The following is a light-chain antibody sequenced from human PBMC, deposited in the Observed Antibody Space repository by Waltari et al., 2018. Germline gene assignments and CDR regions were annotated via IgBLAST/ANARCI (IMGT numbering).Light chain of an antibody. Sequence: EIVLTQSPGTLSLSPGERASVSCRASQTIRRTYLAWYQQKPGQAPRLLIYGASSRATGIPYRFTGSGSATEFTLTISRLEPEDFAVYYCQQYGRSRAFGQGTRLEIK. V-gene: IGKV3-20*01. CDR3: QQYGRSRA. CDR2: GAS. CDR1: QTIRRTY. J-gene: IGKJ5*01.